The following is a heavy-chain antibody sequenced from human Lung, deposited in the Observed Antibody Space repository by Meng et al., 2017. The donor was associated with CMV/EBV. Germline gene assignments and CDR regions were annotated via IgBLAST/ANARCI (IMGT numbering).Heavy chain of an antibody. J-gene: IGHJ5*02. V-gene: IGHV4-39*07. CDR3: ARDLGYYDSSGSNWFDP. D-gene: IGHD3-22*01. CDR1: ISSSSYY. CDR2: IYYSGST. Sequence: ISSSSYYWGWIRQPPGKGLEWIGSIYYSGSTYYNPSLKSRVTISVDTSKNQFSLKLSSVTAADTAVYYCARDLGYYDSSGSNWFDPWGQGTLVTVS.